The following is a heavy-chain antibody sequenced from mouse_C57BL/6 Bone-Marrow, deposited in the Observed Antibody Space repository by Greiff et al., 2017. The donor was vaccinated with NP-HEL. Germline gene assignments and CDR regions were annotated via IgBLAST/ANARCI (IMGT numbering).Heavy chain of an antibody. CDR1: GYTFTSYW. Sequence: VQLQQPGAELVKPGASVKLSCKASGYTFTSYWMQWVKQRPGQGLEWIGEIDPSDSYTNYNQKFKGKATLTVDTSSSTAYMQLSSLTSEDSAVYYCERYYYGSSYGWYFDVWGTGTTVTVSS. CDR2: IDPSDSYT. D-gene: IGHD1-1*01. J-gene: IGHJ1*03. CDR3: ERYYYGSSYGWYFDV. V-gene: IGHV1-50*01.